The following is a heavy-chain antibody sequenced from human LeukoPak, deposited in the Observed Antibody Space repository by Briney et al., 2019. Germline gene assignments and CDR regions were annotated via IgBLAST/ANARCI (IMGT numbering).Heavy chain of an antibody. Sequence: GASVKVSCKASGDTFSSYAISWVRHAPGQGLEWMGRIIPILGVANHAQKFQGRVTITADKSTSTAYMEMSSLRSDDTAVYYCARVCGRGNYVGGGPGAYFVYWGERTLVTLTS. V-gene: IGHV1-69*04. CDR2: IIPILGVA. CDR1: GDTFSSYA. D-gene: IGHD3-10*02. CDR3: ARVCGRGNYVGGGPGAYFVY. J-gene: IGHJ4*02.